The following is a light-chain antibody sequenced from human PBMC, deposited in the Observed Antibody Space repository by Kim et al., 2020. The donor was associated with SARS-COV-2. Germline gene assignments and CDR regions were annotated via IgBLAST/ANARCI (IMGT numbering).Light chain of an antibody. CDR1: PRVNNY. CDR3: QHRTNPCT. Sequence: LALCPGERATLSCRASPRVNNYLAWYQQKPGQGPRRIIYDASNRATGIPARFSGSGSGTDFTLTISSLEPEDFAVSYCQHRTNPCTFGQGTKLEI. V-gene: IGKV3-11*01. CDR2: DAS. J-gene: IGKJ2*02.